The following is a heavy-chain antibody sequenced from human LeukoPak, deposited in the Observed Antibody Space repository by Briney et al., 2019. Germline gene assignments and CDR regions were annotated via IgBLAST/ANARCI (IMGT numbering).Heavy chain of an antibody. J-gene: IGHJ6*02. CDR1: GFTFSSYA. V-gene: IGHV3-30-3*01. D-gene: IGHD6-19*01. CDR3: ARESSPLRNRIAVAGNGYYYYYYYGMDV. CDR2: ISYDGSNK. Sequence: PGRSLRLSCAASGFTFSSYAMHWVRQAPGKGLEWVAVISYDGSNKYYADAVKGRFTISRDNSKNTLYLQMNSLRAEDTAVYYCARESSPLRNRIAVAGNGYYYYYYYGMDVWGQGTTVTVSS.